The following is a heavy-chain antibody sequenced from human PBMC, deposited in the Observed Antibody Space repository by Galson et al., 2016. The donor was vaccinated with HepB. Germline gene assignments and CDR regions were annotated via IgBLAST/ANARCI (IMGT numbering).Heavy chain of an antibody. CDR3: ARDISSRQRPVYYEYGMDV. Sequence: SLRLSCAASGFTFTNYAMHWVRQAPGKGLQWVTVISYDGSNKYYADSVKGRFTISRDNSKNTVFLQMNSLRAEDTAMYFCARDISSRQRPVYYEYGMDVWGRGTTVTVSS. CDR2: ISYDGSNK. D-gene: IGHD6-6*01. CDR1: GFTFTNYA. J-gene: IGHJ6*02. V-gene: IGHV3-30*04.